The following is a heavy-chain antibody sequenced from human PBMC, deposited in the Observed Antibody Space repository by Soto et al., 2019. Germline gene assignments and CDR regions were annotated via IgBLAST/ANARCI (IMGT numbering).Heavy chain of an antibody. CDR1: GGTFSSYA. CDR2: IIPIFGTA. J-gene: IGHJ6*02. Sequence: GASVKVSCKASGGTFSSYAISWVRQAPGQGLEWMGGIIPIFGTANYAQKFQGRVTITADKSTSTAYMELSSLRSEDTAVYYCASLVLRFLEWSEGYYYGMDVWGQGTTVTVSS. CDR3: ASLVLRFLEWSEGYYYGMDV. D-gene: IGHD3-3*01. V-gene: IGHV1-69*06.